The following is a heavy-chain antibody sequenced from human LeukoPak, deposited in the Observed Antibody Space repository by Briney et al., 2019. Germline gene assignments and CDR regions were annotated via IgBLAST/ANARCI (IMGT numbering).Heavy chain of an antibody. CDR2: ISYDGSNK. CDR3: ARRKLGHHY. D-gene: IGHD7-27*01. Sequence: GGSLRLSCAASGITFSSYGMHWVRQAPGKGLEWVGVISYDGSNKYYADSVKGRFTIARDNSKNTLLLQMDGPRADTAAVYYWARRKLGHHYWAQGPLVRVSS. CDR1: GITFSSYG. V-gene: IGHV3-30*03. J-gene: IGHJ4*02.